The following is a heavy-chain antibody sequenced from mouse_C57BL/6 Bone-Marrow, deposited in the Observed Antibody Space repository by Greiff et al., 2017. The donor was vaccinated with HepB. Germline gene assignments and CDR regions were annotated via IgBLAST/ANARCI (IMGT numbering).Heavy chain of an antibody. CDR2: ISSGGSYT. J-gene: IGHJ4*01. Sequence: EVQLVESGGDLVKPGGSLKLSCAASGFTFSSYGMSWVRQTPDKRLEWVATISSGGSYTYYPDSVKGRFTISRDNAKNTLYLQMSSLKSEDTAMYYCARRQLRNYAMDYWGQGTSVTVSS. V-gene: IGHV5-6*01. D-gene: IGHD3-2*02. CDR3: ARRQLRNYAMDY. CDR1: GFTFSSYG.